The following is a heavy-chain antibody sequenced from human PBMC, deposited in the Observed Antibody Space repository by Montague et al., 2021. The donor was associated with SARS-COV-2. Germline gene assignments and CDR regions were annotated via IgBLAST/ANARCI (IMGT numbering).Heavy chain of an antibody. J-gene: IGHJ4*02. V-gene: IGHV1-46*01. CDR3: ARDRYLIWFGELFREYYFDY. CDR1: GYTFTSYN. D-gene: IGHD3-10*01. Sequence: SVKVSCKASGYTFTSYNMHWVRQAPGQGLDWMGIINPSGVSTSYAQKFQGRVTMTRDTSTSTVYMELSSLTSEDTAIYYCARDRYLIWFGELFREYYFDYWGQGTLVTVSS. CDR2: INPSGVST.